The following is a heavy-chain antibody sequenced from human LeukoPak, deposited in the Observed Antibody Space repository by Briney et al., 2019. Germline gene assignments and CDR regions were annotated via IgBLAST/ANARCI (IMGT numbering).Heavy chain of an antibody. V-gene: IGHV1-8*01. CDR1: GYTFTSYD. J-gene: IGHJ4*02. CDR3: ARGPIEGNLMVYAID. D-gene: IGHD2-8*01. CDR2: MTPNSSNT. Sequence: ASVKVSCKASGYTFTSYDHNWVRQATGQGLEWMGWMTPNSSNTDYAQKFQGRVTMTRNTSISTAYMELSSLRSEDTAVYYCARGPIEGNLMVYAIDWGQGTLVTVSS.